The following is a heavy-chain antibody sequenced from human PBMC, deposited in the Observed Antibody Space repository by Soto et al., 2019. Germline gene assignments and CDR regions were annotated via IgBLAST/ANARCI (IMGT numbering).Heavy chain of an antibody. V-gene: IGHV3-23*01. J-gene: IGHJ6*02. D-gene: IGHD3-9*01. Sequence: EVQLLESGGGLVQPGGSLRLSCAASGFTFSSYAMSWVRQAPGKGLEWVSSFSGSGDNTDYSDSVKGRFTISRDNSKNTLYMHKSRLSAEDTDVYYCAKDRYDILTGYPIQYGMDVWGQGTTVTVSS. CDR2: FSGSGDNT. CDR1: GFTFSSYA. CDR3: AKDRYDILTGYPIQYGMDV.